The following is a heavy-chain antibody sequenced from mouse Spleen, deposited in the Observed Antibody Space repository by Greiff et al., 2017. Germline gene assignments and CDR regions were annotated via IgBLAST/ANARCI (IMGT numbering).Heavy chain of an antibody. J-gene: IGHJ4*01. D-gene: IGHD2-3*01. CDR3: ARKVTTMVPYAMDY. Sequence: VMLVESGPGLVQPSQSLSITCTVSGFSLTSYGVHWVRQSPGKGLEWLGVIWSGGSTDYNAAFISRLSISKDNSKSQVFFKMNSLQADDTAIYYCARKVTTMVPYAMDYWGQGTSVTVSS. V-gene: IGHV2-2*01. CDR2: IWSGGST. CDR1: GFSLTSYG.